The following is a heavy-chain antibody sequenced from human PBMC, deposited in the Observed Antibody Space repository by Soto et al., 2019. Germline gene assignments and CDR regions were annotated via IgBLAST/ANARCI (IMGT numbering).Heavy chain of an antibody. CDR2: ISGYNGNT. CDR1: GYTFTSYG. J-gene: IGHJ4*02. CDR3: ARGYFDY. V-gene: IGHV1-18*04. Sequence: RASVKVSCKTSGYTFTSYGVSWVRQAPGQGLEWVGWISGYNGNTNYAQKLQGRVTMTTDTSTATAYMEWRGLRSDDTAIYYCARGYFDYWGRGTLVTVSS.